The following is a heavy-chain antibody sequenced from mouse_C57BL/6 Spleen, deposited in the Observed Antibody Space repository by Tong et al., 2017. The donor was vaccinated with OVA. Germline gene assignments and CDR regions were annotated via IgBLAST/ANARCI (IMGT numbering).Heavy chain of an antibody. CDR3: ANWDGFAY. D-gene: IGHD4-1*01. Sequence: EVQLQESGGGLVKPGGSLKLSCAASGFTFSDYYMYWVRQTPEKRLEWVATISDGGSYTYYPDSVKGRFTISRDNARNIMYLKMSSLRSEDTAMYYCANWDGFAYWGQGTLVTVSA. CDR2: ISDGGSYT. CDR1: GFTFSDYY. J-gene: IGHJ3*01. V-gene: IGHV5-4*02.